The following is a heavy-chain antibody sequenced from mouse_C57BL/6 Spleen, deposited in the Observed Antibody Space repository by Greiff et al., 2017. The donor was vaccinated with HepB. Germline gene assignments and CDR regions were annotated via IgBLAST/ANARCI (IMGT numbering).Heavy chain of an antibody. CDR1: GFTFSSYA. CDR2: ISDGGSYT. Sequence: EVHLVESGGGLVKPGGSLKLSCAASGFTFSSYAMSWVRQTPEKRLEWVATISDGGSYTYYPDNVKGRFTISRDKAKNNLYLQVSHLKSADTAMYYCARDNYGSSYEAMDYWGQGTSVTVSS. D-gene: IGHD1-1*01. V-gene: IGHV5-4*01. CDR3: ARDNYGSSYEAMDY. J-gene: IGHJ4*01.